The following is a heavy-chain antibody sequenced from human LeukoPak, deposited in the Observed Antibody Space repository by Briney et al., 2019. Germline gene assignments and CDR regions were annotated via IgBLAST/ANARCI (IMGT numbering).Heavy chain of an antibody. CDR3: ARDFQSFTMVRGNWFDP. CDR1: GGSFSGYY. J-gene: IGHJ5*02. V-gene: IGHV4-34*01. D-gene: IGHD3-10*01. CDR2: INHSGST. Sequence: PSETLSLTCAVYGGSFSGYYWSWIRQPPGKGLEWIGEINHSGSTNYNPSLKSRVTISVDTSKNQFSLKLSSVTAADTAVYYCARDFQSFTMVRGNWFDPWGQGTLVTVSS.